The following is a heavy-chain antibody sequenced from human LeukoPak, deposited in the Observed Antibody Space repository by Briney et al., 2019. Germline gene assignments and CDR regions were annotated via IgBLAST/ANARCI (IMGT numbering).Heavy chain of an antibody. D-gene: IGHD2-2*01. CDR1: GFTFSSYG. CDR2: IRYDGSNK. CDR3: AKDIVPAAIWGFDY. Sequence: GGSLRLSCAASGFTFSSYGMHWVRQAPGKGLEWVAFIRYDGSNKHYADSVKGRFTISRDNSKNTLYLQMNSLRAEDTAVYYCAKDIVPAAIWGFDYWGQGTLVTVSS. V-gene: IGHV3-30*02. J-gene: IGHJ4*02.